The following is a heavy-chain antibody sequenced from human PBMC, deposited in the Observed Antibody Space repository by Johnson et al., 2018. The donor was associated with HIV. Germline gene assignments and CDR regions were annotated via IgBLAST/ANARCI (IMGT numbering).Heavy chain of an antibody. CDR1: GFTFSDYG. CDR3: AIPPAYLYKAAFSI. Sequence: QVQLVESGGVVVQPGGSLRLSCAASGFTFSDYGIHWVRQAPGKGLEWVALISYDGSNKYYADSVKGRFTISRDNSKTTLYLQMDSLRAEDTAVYFCAIPPAYLYKAAFSIWGQGTMVTVSS. V-gene: IGHV3-30*19. J-gene: IGHJ3*02. CDR2: ISYDGSNK. D-gene: IGHD3-16*02.